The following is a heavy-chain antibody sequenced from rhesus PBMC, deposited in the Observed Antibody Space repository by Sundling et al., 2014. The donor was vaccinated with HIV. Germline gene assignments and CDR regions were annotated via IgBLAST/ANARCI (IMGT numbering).Heavy chain of an antibody. J-gene: IGHJ1*01. D-gene: IGHD2-2*01. Sequence: QVQLQESGPGLVKPSETLSLTCDVSSGSFSGYNWGWIRQPPGKGLEYIGYITDNSGITNYNPSLESQVTISIDTSKKQFSLKLTSVTAADTAVYYCARHRGYCTSGSCYVLDCDVWGQGALVTVSS. CDR2: ITDNSGIT. CDR1: SGSFSGYN. V-gene: IGHV4-99*01. CDR3: ARHRGYCTSGSCYVLDCDV.